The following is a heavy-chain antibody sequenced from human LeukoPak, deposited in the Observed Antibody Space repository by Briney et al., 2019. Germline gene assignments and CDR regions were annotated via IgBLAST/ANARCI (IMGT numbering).Heavy chain of an antibody. D-gene: IGHD4-17*01. CDR2: ISSSGSTI. CDR1: GFTFSSYE. CDR3: ASLDYGDSKDDY. J-gene: IGHJ4*02. V-gene: IGHV3-48*03. Sequence: GGSLRLSCASSGFTFSSYEMNWVRQAPGKGLKWVSYISSSGSTIYYADSVKGRFTISRDNAKNSLYLQMNSLRAEDTAVYYCASLDYGDSKDDYWGQGTLVTVSS.